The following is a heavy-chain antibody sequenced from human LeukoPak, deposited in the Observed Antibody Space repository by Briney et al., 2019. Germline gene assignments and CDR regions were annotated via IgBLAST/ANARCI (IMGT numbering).Heavy chain of an antibody. Sequence: ASVKVSCKASGYTFTGYYMHWVRQAPGQGLEWMGRINPNSGGTNYAQKFQGRVTMTRDTSISTAYMELSRLRSDDTAVYYCARGPRIGEAQSLLYFDYWGQGTLVTVSS. J-gene: IGHJ4*02. D-gene: IGHD3-10*01. V-gene: IGHV1-2*06. CDR1: GYTFTGYY. CDR2: INPNSGGT. CDR3: ARGPRIGEAQSLLYFDY.